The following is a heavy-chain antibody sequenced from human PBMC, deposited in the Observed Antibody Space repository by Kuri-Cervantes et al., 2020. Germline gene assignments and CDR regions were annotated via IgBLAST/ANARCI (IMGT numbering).Heavy chain of an antibody. V-gene: IGHV1-46*01. CDR3: ARASLGGHYFDY. Sequence: ASVKVSCKASGYTFTSYYMHWVRQAPGQGLEWMGIINPSGGSTSYAQKFQGRVTMTRDTSTSTVYMELGSLRSEDTAVYYCARASLGGHYFDYWGQGTLVTVSS. D-gene: IGHD3-10*01. J-gene: IGHJ4*02. CDR2: INPSGGST. CDR1: GYTFTSYY.